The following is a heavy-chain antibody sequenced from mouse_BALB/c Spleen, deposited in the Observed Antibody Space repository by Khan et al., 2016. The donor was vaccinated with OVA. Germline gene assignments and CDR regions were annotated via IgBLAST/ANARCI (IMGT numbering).Heavy chain of an antibody. V-gene: IGHV1-69*02. D-gene: IGHD2-3*01. J-gene: IGHJ3*01. CDR3: TREEDDGYSFDY. CDR1: GYTFTNSW. CDR2: IYPSDSYI. Sequence: QVQLQQSGTELVRPGPSVKLSCKASGYTFTNSWINWVKQRPGQGLQWIGNIYPSDSYINYNPKFRNKATLTVDKSSTTAYMHLSCPTTEDSAIYYCTREEDDGYSFDYWGQGTMVTVSA.